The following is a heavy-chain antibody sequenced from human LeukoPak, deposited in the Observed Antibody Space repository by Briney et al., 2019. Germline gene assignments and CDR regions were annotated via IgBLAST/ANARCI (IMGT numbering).Heavy chain of an antibody. CDR1: GYSFTSHW. CDR3: ASRGMTGGLDY. J-gene: IGHJ4*02. V-gene: IGHV5-51*01. CDR2: IYPGDSDT. D-gene: IGHD2-8*02. Sequence: GESLKISCKGSGYSFTSHWVGWVRQMPGKGLEWMGIIYPGDSDTTYSPSFQGQVTISADKSISTAYLQWSSLKASDSAMYYCASRGMTGGLDYWGQGTLVTVSS.